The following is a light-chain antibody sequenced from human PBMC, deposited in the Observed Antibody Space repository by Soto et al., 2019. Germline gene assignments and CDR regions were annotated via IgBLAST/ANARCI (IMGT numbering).Light chain of an antibody. CDR2: GAS. CDR1: QSVSNNY. V-gene: IGKV3-20*01. CDR3: QQYGSSGK. J-gene: IGKJ1*01. Sequence: EIVLTQSPGTLSLSPGERATLSCRASQSVSNNYLAWYQQKPGQAPRRLIYGASNRATGIPDRFSGSGSGTEFTLTISRLEPEDFSVYYCQQYGSSGKFGQGNKVE.